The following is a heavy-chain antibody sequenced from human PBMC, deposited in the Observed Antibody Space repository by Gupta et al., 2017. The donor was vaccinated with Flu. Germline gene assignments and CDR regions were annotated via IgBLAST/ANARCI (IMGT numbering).Heavy chain of an antibody. CDR1: GGAIDSYY. Sequence: GGAIDSYYWSWNPQRPGKGLEWSGYIYQSGRTNDNPSLKSRIITAVESSKRQFSLKRCLVTAADTAVYYGAGGGVYSLFDYWGQGSLVTVSS. CDR2: IYQSGRT. V-gene: IGHV4-59*01. CDR3: AGGGVYSLFDY. J-gene: IGHJ4*02. D-gene: IGHD4-4*01.